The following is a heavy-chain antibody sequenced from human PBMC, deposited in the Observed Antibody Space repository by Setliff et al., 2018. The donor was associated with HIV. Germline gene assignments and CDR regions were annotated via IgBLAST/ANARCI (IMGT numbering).Heavy chain of an antibody. CDR3: ARGRGFGESGYSYYYMDV. Sequence: PGGSLRLSCAASGFTFSSYSMNWVRQAPGKGLEWVSSISSSSYIYYADSMRGRFTFSRDNAKNSLYLQMNSLRAEDTAVYYCARGRGFGESGYSYYYMDVWGKGTTVTVSS. D-gene: IGHD3-10*01. CDR2: ISSSSYI. J-gene: IGHJ6*03. CDR1: GFTFSSYS. V-gene: IGHV3-21*01.